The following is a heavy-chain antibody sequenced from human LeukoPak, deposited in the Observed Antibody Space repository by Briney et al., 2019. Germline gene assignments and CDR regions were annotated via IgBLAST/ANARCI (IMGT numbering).Heavy chain of an antibody. CDR3: AREGSSGWFDY. V-gene: IGHV3-30*04. D-gene: IGHD6-19*01. Sequence: GGSLRLSCAASGFTFSGYTMHWVRQAPGKGLEWVAVTSYDESNRYYADSVKGRFTISRDTSKTTLYLQMNSLRAEDTAVYYCAREGSSGWFDYWGQGTLVTVSS. CDR1: GFTFSGYT. J-gene: IGHJ5*01. CDR2: TSYDESNR.